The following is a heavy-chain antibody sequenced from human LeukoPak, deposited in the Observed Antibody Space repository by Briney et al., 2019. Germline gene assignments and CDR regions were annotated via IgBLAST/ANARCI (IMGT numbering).Heavy chain of an antibody. D-gene: IGHD5/OR15-5a*01. CDR3: ARRSLRLAPDFDF. Sequence: GGSLRLSCAASGFALSPYAMSWVRPAPGKGLGWVSAISGSGSTTYYADAVKGRFTISRDNTKNTLYLQVNSPRAEDTAVYYRARRSLRLAPDFDFWGQGSLVTVSS. J-gene: IGHJ4*02. CDR1: GFALSPYA. V-gene: IGHV3-23*01. CDR2: ISGSGSTT.